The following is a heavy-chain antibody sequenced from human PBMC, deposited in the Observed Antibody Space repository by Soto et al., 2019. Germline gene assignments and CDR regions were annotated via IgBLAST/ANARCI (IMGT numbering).Heavy chain of an antibody. Sequence: EVQLVESGGGLVQPGRSLRLSCAASGFTFDDYAMHWVRQAPGKGLEWVSGISWNSGSIGYADSVKGRFTISRDNAKNSLYLEMNRLRAEDTALYFCAKGGGGSRDYDFWSGYFSFDYWGQGTLVTVSS. CDR1: GFTFDDYA. CDR2: ISWNSGSI. CDR3: AKGGGGSRDYDFWSGYFSFDY. J-gene: IGHJ4*02. V-gene: IGHV3-9*01. D-gene: IGHD3-3*01.